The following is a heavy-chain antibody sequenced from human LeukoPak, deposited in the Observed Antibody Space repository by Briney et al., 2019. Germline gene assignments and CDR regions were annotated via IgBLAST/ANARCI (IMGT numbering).Heavy chain of an antibody. CDR3: ARDRRDFWSGWGAFDI. V-gene: IGHV4-59*01. J-gene: IGHJ3*02. Sequence: PSETLSLTCTVSGGSISSYYWSWIRQPPGKGLEWIGYIYYSGSTNYNPSLKSRVTISVDTSKNQFSLKLSSVTAADTAVYYCARDRRDFWSGWGAFDIWGQGTMVTVSS. CDR2: IYYSGST. CDR1: GGSISSYY. D-gene: IGHD3-3*01.